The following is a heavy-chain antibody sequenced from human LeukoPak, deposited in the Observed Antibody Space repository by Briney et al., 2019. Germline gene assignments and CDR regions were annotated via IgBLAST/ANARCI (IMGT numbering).Heavy chain of an antibody. Sequence: GGSLRLSCAASGFTFSSYAMHWVRQAPGKGLEWVAVISYDGSNKYYADSVKGRFTISRDNSKKTLYLQMNSLRAEDTAVYYCARDQVWFGELLSRNFDYWGQGTLVTVSS. D-gene: IGHD3-10*01. CDR3: ARDQVWFGELLSRNFDY. CDR2: ISYDGSNK. V-gene: IGHV3-30-3*01. J-gene: IGHJ4*02. CDR1: GFTFSSYA.